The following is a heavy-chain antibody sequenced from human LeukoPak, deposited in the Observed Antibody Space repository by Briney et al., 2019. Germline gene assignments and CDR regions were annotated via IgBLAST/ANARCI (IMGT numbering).Heavy chain of an antibody. CDR1: GGTFSSYA. J-gene: IGHJ4*02. CDR3: ARDGRFGELFDY. CDR2: ISAYNGDT. Sequence: GASVKVSCKASGGTFSSYAISWVRQAPGQGLEWMGWISAYNGDTNYAQKLQGRVTMTTDTSTSTAYMEVRSLRSDDTAVYYCARDGRFGELFDYWGQGTLVTVSS. V-gene: IGHV1-18*01. D-gene: IGHD3-10*01.